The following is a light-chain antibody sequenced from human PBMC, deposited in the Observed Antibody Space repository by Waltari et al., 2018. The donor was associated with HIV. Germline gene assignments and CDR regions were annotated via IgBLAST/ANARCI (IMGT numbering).Light chain of an antibody. CDR1: SADVGRRNV. V-gene: IGLV2-23*02. CDR3: CSFAGDKDGQISTYV. CDR2: EVK. Sequence: QSALTQPASVSVSLGQSVIISCTGTSADVGRRNVASWYQHHPGRAPKLIIFEVKKRTLGSYSGCVGSKSGNTACLKIAGLQVDDGAVYYCCSFAGDKDGQISTYVYRTGTTVTVL. J-gene: IGLJ1*01.